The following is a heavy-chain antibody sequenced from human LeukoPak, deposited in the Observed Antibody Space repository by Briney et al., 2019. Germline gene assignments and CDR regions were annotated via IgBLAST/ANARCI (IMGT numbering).Heavy chain of an antibody. D-gene: IGHD6-19*01. V-gene: IGHV4-59*01. J-gene: IGHJ4*02. Sequence: SEALSPTCTVSGGSISSYYWSWIRQPPGKGLEWIGYIYYSGSTNYNPSLKSRVTISVDTSKNQFSLKLSSVTAADTAVYYCARAAVYSSGWYFDYWGQGTLVTVSS. CDR1: GGSISSYY. CDR2: IYYSGST. CDR3: ARAAVYSSGWYFDY.